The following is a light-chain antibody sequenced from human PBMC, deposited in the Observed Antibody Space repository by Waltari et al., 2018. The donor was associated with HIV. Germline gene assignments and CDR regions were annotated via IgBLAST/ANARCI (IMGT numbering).Light chain of an antibody. CDR2: NVR. CDR1: TFDIGGSDY. CDR3: SSHTSNNTYVV. V-gene: IGLV2-14*03. J-gene: IGLJ2*01. Sequence: SALAQPASVSGSPGQSIIISCTGTTFDIGGSDYVSWYQQYPGKAPKLIIYNVRERPSGVSIRFSGSKSANTASLAISGLQTEDEVDYHCSSHTSNNTYVVFGGGTKVTVL.